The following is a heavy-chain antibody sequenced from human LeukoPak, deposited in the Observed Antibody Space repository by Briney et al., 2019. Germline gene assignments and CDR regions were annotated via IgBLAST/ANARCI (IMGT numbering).Heavy chain of an antibody. CDR3: ARRELGNAFDI. D-gene: IGHD7-27*01. Sequence: SETLSLTCTVSGGSISSGDYYWSWIRQPPGKGLEWIGYIYYSGSTYYNLSLKSRVTISVDTSKNQFSLKLSSVTAADTAVYYCARRELGNAFDIWGQGTMVTVSS. CDR2: IYYSGST. J-gene: IGHJ3*02. V-gene: IGHV4-30-4*01. CDR1: GGSISSGDYY.